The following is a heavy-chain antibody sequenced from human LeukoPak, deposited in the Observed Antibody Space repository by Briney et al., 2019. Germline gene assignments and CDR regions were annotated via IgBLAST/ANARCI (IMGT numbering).Heavy chain of an antibody. CDR3: STDTTIFGVVKGSVYFDY. Sequence: PGGSLRLSCAASGFTFSNAWMSWVRQAPGKGLEWVGRIKSNADGGTADHSAPVKGRFTISRDDSTNTVYLEMSSLKTEDTAVYYCSTDTTIFGVVKGSVYFDYWGQGTLVTVSS. CDR2: IKSNADGGTA. D-gene: IGHD3-3*01. J-gene: IGHJ4*02. V-gene: IGHV3-15*01. CDR1: GFTFSNAW.